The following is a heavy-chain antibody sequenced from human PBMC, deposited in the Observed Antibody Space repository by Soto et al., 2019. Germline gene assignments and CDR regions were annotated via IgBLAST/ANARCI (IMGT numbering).Heavy chain of an antibody. CDR2: INPNSGGT. CDR3: AWADFWSGYYRFDP. CDR1: GYTLTGYY. J-gene: IGHJ5*02. V-gene: IGHV1-2*02. Sequence: ASLKVSCKASGYTLTGYYMHWVRQARGQGLEWMGWINPNSGGTNYAQKCQGRVTMTRDTSISTAYLEPSRLRSEDTAVYYCAWADFWSGYYRFDPWGPGTLVTVYS. D-gene: IGHD3-3*01.